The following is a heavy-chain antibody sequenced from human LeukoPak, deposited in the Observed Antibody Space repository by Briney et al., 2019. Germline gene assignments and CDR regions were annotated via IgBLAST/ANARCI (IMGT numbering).Heavy chain of an antibody. D-gene: IGHD5-12*01. J-gene: IGHJ4*02. CDR2: IDPSSGAT. CDR1: GYTFTGYY. Sequence: ASVKVSCKASGYTFTGYYMHWVRQAPGQGLEWMGIIDPSSGATTYAQKFQGRVTMTRDTSTSTVYMELSSLRSEDTAVFYCVREYSPGYFDYWGQGTLVTVSS. V-gene: IGHV1-46*01. CDR3: VREYSPGYFDY.